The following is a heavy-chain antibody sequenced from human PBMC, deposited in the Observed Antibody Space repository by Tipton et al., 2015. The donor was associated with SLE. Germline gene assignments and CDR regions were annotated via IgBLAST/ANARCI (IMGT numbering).Heavy chain of an antibody. J-gene: IGHJ4*02. D-gene: IGHD3-22*01. V-gene: IGHV4-31*03. CDR3: ARYFYDSSGVCLFDL. CDR1: SGSVSSGAYY. Sequence: LRLSCTVSSGSVSSGAYYWSWIRQHPGKGLEWIGYVFSSGTTYYNPSLQGRLSMSLDTSKDQLSLQLSSVTSADTAVYYCARYFYDSSGVCLFDLWGQGTLVTVSS. CDR2: VFSSGTT.